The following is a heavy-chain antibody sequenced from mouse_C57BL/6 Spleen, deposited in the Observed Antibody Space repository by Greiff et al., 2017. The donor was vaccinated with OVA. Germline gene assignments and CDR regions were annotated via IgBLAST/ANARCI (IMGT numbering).Heavy chain of an antibody. J-gene: IGHJ4*01. D-gene: IGHD1-1*01. CDR3: ARSPITTVVADYAMDY. Sequence: QVQLQQPGTELVKPGASVKLSCKASGFTFTSYWMHWVKQRPGQGLEWIGNINPSNGGSNYNEKFKSKATLTVDKYSNKAYMQLSSLTSEDSAVYYCARSPITTVVADYAMDYWGQGTSVTVSS. CDR2: INPSNGGS. CDR1: GFTFTSYW. V-gene: IGHV1-53*01.